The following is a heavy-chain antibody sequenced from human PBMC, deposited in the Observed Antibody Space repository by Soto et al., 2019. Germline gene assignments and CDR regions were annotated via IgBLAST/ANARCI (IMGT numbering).Heavy chain of an antibody. J-gene: IGHJ5*02. D-gene: IGHD2-15*01. CDR1: GYTFTSYD. CDR3: ARTPSGGVAAPRINWFDP. Sequence: ASVKVSCKASGYTFTSYDINWVRQATGQGLEWMGWMNPNSGNIGYAQKFQGRVTMTRNTSMSTAYMELSSLRSEDTAVYYCARTPSGGVAAPRINWFDPWGQGTLVTVSS. V-gene: IGHV1-8*01. CDR2: MNPNSGNI.